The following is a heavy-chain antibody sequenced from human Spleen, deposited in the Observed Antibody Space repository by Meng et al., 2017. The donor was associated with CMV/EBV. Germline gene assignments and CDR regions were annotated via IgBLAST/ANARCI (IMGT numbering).Heavy chain of an antibody. CDR3: ARGMEGIVPAIGSVAGILGWFDP. Sequence: ASVKVSCKASGYTFTDYYIHWVRQAPGQGLEWLGWINPNSGDTNSAQNFQDRVTMTRDTSISTAYMELSRLRSDDTAVYYCARGMEGIVPAIGSVAGILGWFDPWGQGTLVTVSS. D-gene: IGHD5-12*01. J-gene: IGHJ5*02. CDR2: INPNSGDT. V-gene: IGHV1-2*02. CDR1: GYTFTDYY.